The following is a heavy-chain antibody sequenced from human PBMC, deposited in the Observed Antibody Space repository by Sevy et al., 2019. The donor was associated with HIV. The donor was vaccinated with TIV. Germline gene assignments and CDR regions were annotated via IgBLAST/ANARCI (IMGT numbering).Heavy chain of an antibody. D-gene: IGHD6-13*01. Sequence: ASVKVSCKASGYTFTSYGISWVRQAPGQGLEWMGWISAYNGNTNYAQKLQGRVTMTTDTSTSTAYMELRSLRSDDTAVYHCARDTQVSSWATCFDYWGQGTLVTVSS. J-gene: IGHJ4*02. V-gene: IGHV1-18*01. CDR2: ISAYNGNT. CDR3: ARDTQVSSWATCFDY. CDR1: GYTFTSYG.